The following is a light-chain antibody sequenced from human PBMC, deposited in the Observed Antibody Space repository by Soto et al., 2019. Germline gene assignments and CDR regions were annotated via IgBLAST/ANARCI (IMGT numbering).Light chain of an antibody. V-gene: IGKV1-5*01. CDR2: DAS. Sequence: DIQMTQSPSTLSASVGDRVTITCRASQSISSWLAWYQQKPGKAPKLLIYDASSLESGVPSRFSGSGSGTAITLTISSLQPDDFSTYYCQLYNSYSTFGQGTKLEIK. CDR3: QLYNSYST. J-gene: IGKJ2*01. CDR1: QSISSW.